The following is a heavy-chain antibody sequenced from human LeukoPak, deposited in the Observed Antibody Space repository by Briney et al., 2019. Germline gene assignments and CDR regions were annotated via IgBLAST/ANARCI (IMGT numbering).Heavy chain of an antibody. CDR3: ARALQWLATDAFDI. CDR2: ISGSSYYI. J-gene: IGHJ3*02. D-gene: IGHD6-19*01. Sequence: PGGSLRLSCAASGFTFSSYSMDWVRQAPGKGLEWVSSISGSSYYIYYADSVKGRFTISRDNVKNSLYLQMNSLRVDDTAVYYCARALQWLATDAFDIWGQGTMVTVSS. CDR1: GFTFSSYS. V-gene: IGHV3-21*01.